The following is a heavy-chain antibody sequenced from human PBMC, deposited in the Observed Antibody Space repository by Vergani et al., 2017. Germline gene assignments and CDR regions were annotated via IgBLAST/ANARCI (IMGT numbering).Heavy chain of an antibody. J-gene: IGHJ5*02. D-gene: IGHD6-19*01. CDR3: AKVVSGWVYRDQLSNWFDP. Sequence: VQLVESGGGLVKPGGSLRLSCAASGFTFSDFSMSWVRQAPGKGLEWVAFIGSSGPYINYADSVKDRFIISRDNTNNSLFLQLRSLRAEDAAVYYCAKVVSGWVYRDQLSNWFDPWGQGTLVTVSS. V-gene: IGHV3-21*04. CDR1: GFTFSDFS. CDR2: IGSSGPYI.